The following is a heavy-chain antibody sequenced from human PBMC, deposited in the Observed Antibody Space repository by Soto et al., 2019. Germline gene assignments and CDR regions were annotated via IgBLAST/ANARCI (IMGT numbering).Heavy chain of an antibody. V-gene: IGHV1-18*01. CDR1: GYTLTTYG. CDR3: ARGTYFDY. CDR2: ISAYNDNT. D-gene: IGHD1-1*01. J-gene: IGHJ4*02. Sequence: QVQLVQSGAEVKKPGASVKVSCKAAGYTLTTYGVSWVRQAPGQGPEWVGWISAYNDNTNYAQKFQGRVTMTTDKSTSTAYMELRSLRSDDTDVYYCARGTYFDYLGQGTLVNVSS.